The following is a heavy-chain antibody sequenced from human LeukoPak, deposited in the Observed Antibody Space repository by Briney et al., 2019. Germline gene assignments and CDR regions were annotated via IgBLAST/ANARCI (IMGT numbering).Heavy chain of an antibody. D-gene: IGHD2-15*01. Sequence: GSSVKVSCKASGGTFSSYAISWVRQAPGQGLEWMGGIIPIFGIANYAQKFQGRVTITADKSTSTAYMELSSLRSEDTAVYYCARVGCSGGSCYFNYWGQGTLVTVSS. V-gene: IGHV1-69*17. CDR1: GGTFSSYA. CDR2: IIPIFGIA. J-gene: IGHJ4*02. CDR3: ARVGCSGGSCYFNY.